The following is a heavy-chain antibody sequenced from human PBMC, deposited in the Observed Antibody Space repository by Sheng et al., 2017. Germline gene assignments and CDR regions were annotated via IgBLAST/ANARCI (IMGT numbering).Heavy chain of an antibody. CDR2: MSYDGRNE. CDR1: GFTFNDYA. V-gene: IGHV3-30*04. D-gene: IGHD2-2*01. Sequence: QVQLVESGGGVVQPGRSLRLACAASGFTFNDYALHWVRQAPGKGLQWVAVMSYDGRNEYYRDSVKGRFTISRDNSKNTLYVQMNSLRGEDTGVYYCAKGRIPAALRYDAFDMWGQGTMVTVSS. J-gene: IGHJ3*02. CDR3: AKGRIPAALRYDAFDM.